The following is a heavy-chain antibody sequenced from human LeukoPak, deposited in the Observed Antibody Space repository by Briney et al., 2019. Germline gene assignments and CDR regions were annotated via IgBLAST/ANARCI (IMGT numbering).Heavy chain of an antibody. CDR1: GFTFSNSS. V-gene: IGHV3-23*01. D-gene: IGHD3-22*01. CDR3: AKGDYYEKEGAFDI. J-gene: IGHJ3*02. CDR2: ISDGGEVR. Sequence: GGSLRLSCAASGFTFSNSSMNWVRQVPGGGLEWVSVISDGGEVRFYADSVKGRFTISRDNSKNTLYLQMNSLRAEDTAVYYCAKGDYYEKEGAFDIWGQGTMVTVSS.